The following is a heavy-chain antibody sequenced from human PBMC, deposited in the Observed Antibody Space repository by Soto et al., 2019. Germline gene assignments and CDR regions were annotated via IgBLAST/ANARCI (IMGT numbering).Heavy chain of an antibody. CDR3: ARNLYDYIWGPFRPHQIDY. V-gene: IGHV4-39*01. D-gene: IGHD3-16*01. CDR1: GGSISSSSYY. J-gene: IGHJ4*02. Sequence: SETLSLTCTVSGGSISSSSYYWGWIRQPPGKGLEWLGSIYYSGSTYYNPSLKSRVTISVDTSKNQFSLKLNSVTAADTAVYYCARNLYDYIWGPFRPHQIDYWCQAFLVTVS. CDR2: IYYSGST.